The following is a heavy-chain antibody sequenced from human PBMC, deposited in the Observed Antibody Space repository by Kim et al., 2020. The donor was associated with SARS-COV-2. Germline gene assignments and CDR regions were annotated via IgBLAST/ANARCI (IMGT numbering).Heavy chain of an antibody. J-gene: IGHJ6*02. CDR3: AREYYDFWSGYYKSYYYGMDV. V-gene: IGHV1-69*13. CDR2: IIPIFGTA. Sequence: SVKVSCKASGGTFSSYAISWVRQAPGQGLEWMGGIIPIFGTANYAQKFQGRVTITADESTSTAYMELSSLRSEDTAVYYCAREYYDFWSGYYKSYYYGMDVWGQGTTVTVSS. CDR1: GGTFSSYA. D-gene: IGHD3-3*01.